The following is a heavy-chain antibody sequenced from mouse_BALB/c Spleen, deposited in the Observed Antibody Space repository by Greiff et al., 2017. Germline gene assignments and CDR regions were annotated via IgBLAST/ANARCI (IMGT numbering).Heavy chain of an antibody. CDR2: IYPGSGST. J-gene: IGHJ3*01. CDR3: ARGAYYRLGAAY. Sequence: QVQLQQSGPELVKPGASVKMSCKASGYTFTDYVISWVKQRTGQGLEWIGEIYPGSGSTYYNEKFKGKATLTADKSSNTAYMQLSSLTSEDSAVYFCARGAYYRLGAAYWGQGTLVTVSA. V-gene: IGHV1-77*01. CDR1: GYTFTDYV. D-gene: IGHD2-14*01.